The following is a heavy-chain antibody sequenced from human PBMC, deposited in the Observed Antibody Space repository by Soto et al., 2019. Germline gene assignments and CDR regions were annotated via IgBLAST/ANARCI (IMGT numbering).Heavy chain of an antibody. CDR1: GFTFGNYA. Sequence: GGSLRLSCAASGFTFGNYAMSWVRQAPRKGLEWVSAISGRGSSTFYTDSVKGRFTISRDNSKNTLYLQLNSLRAEDTAIYYCARRLPHDYGFDYWGHGTLVTVSS. D-gene: IGHD4-17*01. J-gene: IGHJ4*01. CDR2: ISGRGSST. V-gene: IGHV3-23*01. CDR3: ARRLPHDYGFDY.